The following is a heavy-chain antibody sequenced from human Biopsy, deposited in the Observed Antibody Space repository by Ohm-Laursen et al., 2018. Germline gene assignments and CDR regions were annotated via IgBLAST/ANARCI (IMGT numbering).Heavy chain of an antibody. CDR2: IYTDGTT. D-gene: IGHD2-8*01. Sequence: SLRLSCASSGFTVSNKYMSWVRQAPGKGLERVSVIYTDGTTHYADSVRGRFTISRDNSKNKLYLQMNSLRAEDTAVYYCARHHCTNGVCLGVYFDYWGQGTLVTVSS. CDR3: ARHHCTNGVCLGVYFDY. V-gene: IGHV3-53*01. J-gene: IGHJ4*02. CDR1: GFTVSNKY.